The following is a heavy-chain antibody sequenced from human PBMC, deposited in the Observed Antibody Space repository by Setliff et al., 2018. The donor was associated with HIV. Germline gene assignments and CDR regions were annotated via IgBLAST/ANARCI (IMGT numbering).Heavy chain of an antibody. V-gene: IGHV4-4*07. J-gene: IGHJ4*02. CDR2: IYPSGNI. CDR3: ARDAGPHYGSGPPLEY. D-gene: IGHD3-10*01. Sequence: PSETLSLICTVSGGSISRYYWSWIRQPAGKGLEWIGRIYPSGNINYNPSLKSRLTMSIDTSKNQFSLKLSSVTATDTAVYYCARDAGPHYGSGPPLEYWGQGIQVTVSS. CDR1: GGSISRYY.